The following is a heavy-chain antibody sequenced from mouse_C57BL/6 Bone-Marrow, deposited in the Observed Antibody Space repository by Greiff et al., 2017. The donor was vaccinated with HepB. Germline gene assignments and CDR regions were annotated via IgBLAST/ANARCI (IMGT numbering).Heavy chain of an antibody. CDR2: ISYDGSN. CDR3: ARDSSNWERFAY. CDR1: GYSITSGYY. J-gene: IGHJ3*01. V-gene: IGHV3-6*01. D-gene: IGHD4-1*01. Sequence: EVKLQESGPGLVKPSQSLSLTCSVTGYSITSGYYWNWIRQFPGNKLEWMGYISYDGSNNYNPSLKNRISITRDTSKNQFFLKLNSVTTEDTATYYCARDSSNWERFAYWGQGTLVTVSA.